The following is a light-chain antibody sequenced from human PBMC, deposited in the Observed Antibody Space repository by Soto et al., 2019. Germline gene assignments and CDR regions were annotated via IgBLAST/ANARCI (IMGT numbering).Light chain of an antibody. CDR3: QQRSNWWT. CDR2: DAS. Sequence: EIVLTQSPATLSLSPGERATLSCRASQSVSSYLAWYQQKPSQATRLLIYDASNRATGIPARFSGSGSGTDFTLTISSLEPEDFAVYYCQQRSNWWTFGQGTKVEIK. CDR1: QSVSSY. J-gene: IGKJ1*01. V-gene: IGKV3-11*01.